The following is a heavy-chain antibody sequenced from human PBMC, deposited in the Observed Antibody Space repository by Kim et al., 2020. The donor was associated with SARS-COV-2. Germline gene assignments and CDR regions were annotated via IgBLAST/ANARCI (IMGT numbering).Heavy chain of an antibody. V-gene: IGHV3-23*01. Sequence: GGSLRLSCAASGFTFSSYAMSWVRQAPGKGLEWVSAISGSGGSTYYADSVKGRFTISRDNSKNTLYLQMNSLRAEDTAVYYCAKGSEYDVWSGQSSDYYYIDIWGKRATVTVSS. J-gene: IGHJ6*03. CDR3: AKGSEYDVWSGQSSDYYYIDI. CDR1: GFTFSSYA. CDR2: ISGSGGST. D-gene: IGHD3-3*01.